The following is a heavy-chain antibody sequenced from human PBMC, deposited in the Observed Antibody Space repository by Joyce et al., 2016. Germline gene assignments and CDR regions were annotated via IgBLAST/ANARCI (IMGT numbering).Heavy chain of an antibody. V-gene: IGHV4-59*01. Sequence: QVQLQESGPGLVKPSETLSLSCTVSGGSISSYYWSWIRQPPGKGLEWIGYINHRGRTNYNASLKSRVTISVDTSKNEFSLKMTSVTAADTAVYYCARGNDYDYWSGYEAHYFDYWGQGTLVIVSS. CDR3: ARGNDYDYWSGYEAHYFDY. CDR2: INHRGRT. J-gene: IGHJ4*02. D-gene: IGHD3-3*01. CDR1: GGSISSYY.